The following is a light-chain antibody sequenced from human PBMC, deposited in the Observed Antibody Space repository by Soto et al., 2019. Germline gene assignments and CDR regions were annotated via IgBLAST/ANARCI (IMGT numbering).Light chain of an antibody. J-gene: IGLJ2*01. Sequence: QSVLTQPPSVSAAPGQKVTISCSGSSSNVGSNYVSWYQQLPGTAPKLLIYDNNKRPSGIPDRFSGSMSGTSATLDITGLQTGDEADYYCATWDRSLSVSVLFGGGTKLTVL. CDR2: DNN. V-gene: IGLV1-51*01. CDR3: ATWDRSLSVSVL. CDR1: SSNVGSNY.